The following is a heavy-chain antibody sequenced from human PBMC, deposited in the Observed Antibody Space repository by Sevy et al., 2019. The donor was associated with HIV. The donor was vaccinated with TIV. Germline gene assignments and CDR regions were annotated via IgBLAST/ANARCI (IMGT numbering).Heavy chain of an antibody. CDR1: GFTFSDHY. CDR2: TRNKPDGYTT. V-gene: IGHV3-72*01. J-gene: IGHJ4*02. CDR3: ATHAGIAAAGRVFDY. Sequence: GGSLRLSCVASGFTFSDHYMEWVRQAPGKGLEWVGRTRNKPDGYTTEYAASVKGRFTISRDESNNSLYVQMNSLKAEDMAVYYCATHAGIAAAGRVFDYWGQGTLVTVSS. D-gene: IGHD6-13*01.